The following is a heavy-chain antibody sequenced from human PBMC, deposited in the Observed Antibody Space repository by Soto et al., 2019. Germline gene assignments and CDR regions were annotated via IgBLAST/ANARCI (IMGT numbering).Heavy chain of an antibody. CDR3: AYSGEPQGAFDI. Sequence: EVQLLESGGGLVQPGGSLRLSCAASGFTFSSYAMSWVRQAPGKGLEWVSAISGSGGSTYYADSVKGRFTISRDNSKNTVYLQMNSLRAEDTAVYYCAYSGEPQGAFDIWGQGTMVTVSS. CDR2: ISGSGGST. J-gene: IGHJ3*02. D-gene: IGHD2-15*01. CDR1: GFTFSSYA. V-gene: IGHV3-23*01.